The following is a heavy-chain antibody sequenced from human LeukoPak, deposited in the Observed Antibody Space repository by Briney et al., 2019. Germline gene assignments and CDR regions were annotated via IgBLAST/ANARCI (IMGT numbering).Heavy chain of an antibody. CDR2: IYHSGST. D-gene: IGHD2-2*01. Sequence: PSETLSLTCTVSGGSISSGYYWGWIRQPPGKGLAWIGSIYHSGSTYYNPSLKSRVTISVDTSKNQFSLKLSSVTAADTAVYYCARGGDIVVVPAANGGYYYMDVWGKGTTVTVSS. CDR3: ARGGDIVVVPAANGGYYYMDV. CDR1: GGSISSGYY. V-gene: IGHV4-38-2*02. J-gene: IGHJ6*03.